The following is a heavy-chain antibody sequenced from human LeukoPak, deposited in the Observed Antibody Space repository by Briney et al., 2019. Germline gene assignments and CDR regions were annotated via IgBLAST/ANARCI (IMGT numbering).Heavy chain of an antibody. V-gene: IGHV3-9*01. D-gene: IGHD6-19*01. Sequence: GGSLRLSCAASGFSFDDYAMHRVRQAPGKGLEWLSIISWNSGYIGYADSVKGRFTISRDNARNSLYLQMNSLRAEDTAFYYCAKVRGTYSSGFFFDYWGQGALVTVSS. CDR2: ISWNSGYI. CDR1: GFSFDDYA. CDR3: AKVRGTYSSGFFFDY. J-gene: IGHJ4*02.